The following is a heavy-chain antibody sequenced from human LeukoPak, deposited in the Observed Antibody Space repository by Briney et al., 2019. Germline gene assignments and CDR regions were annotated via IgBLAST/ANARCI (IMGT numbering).Heavy chain of an antibody. CDR3: ATEYYYGSGYNWFDS. D-gene: IGHD3-10*01. Sequence: ASFKVSSKVPGYTLTELSMHSVRPAPGKGLEWMGGFDPEDGETIYAQKFQGRVTMTEDTSTDTAYMELSSMRSEDTAVYYCATEYYYGSGYNWFDSWGEGTLVTVSS. J-gene: IGHJ5*01. V-gene: IGHV1-24*01. CDR2: FDPEDGET. CDR1: GYTLTELS.